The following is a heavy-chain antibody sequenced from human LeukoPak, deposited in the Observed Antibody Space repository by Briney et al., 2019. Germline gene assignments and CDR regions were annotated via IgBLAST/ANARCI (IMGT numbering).Heavy chain of an antibody. Sequence: ASVTVSCKASGYTFTSYDINWVRQATGQGLEWMGWMNPNSGNTGYAQKFQGRVTITRNTSISTAHMELSSLGSEDTAVYYCARGRWSGDSDYWGQGTLVTVSS. CDR2: MNPNSGNT. D-gene: IGHD4-17*01. J-gene: IGHJ4*02. CDR1: GYTFTSYD. V-gene: IGHV1-8*03. CDR3: ARGRWSGDSDY.